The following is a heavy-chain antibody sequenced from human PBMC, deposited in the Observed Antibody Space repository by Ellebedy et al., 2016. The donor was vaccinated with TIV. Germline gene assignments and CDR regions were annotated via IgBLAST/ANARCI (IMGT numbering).Heavy chain of an antibody. CDR2: ISGSGRGST. J-gene: IGHJ4*02. Sequence: GESLKISXAASGFTFRNYGMHWVRQAPGKGLEWVSTISGSGRGSTFYADSVKGRFTISRDDSKNTLYLQMNSLRAGDTALYHCARGGYNSGWGFDYWGQGTLVTVSS. D-gene: IGHD6-19*01. CDR1: GFTFRNYG. CDR3: ARGGYNSGWGFDY. V-gene: IGHV3-23*01.